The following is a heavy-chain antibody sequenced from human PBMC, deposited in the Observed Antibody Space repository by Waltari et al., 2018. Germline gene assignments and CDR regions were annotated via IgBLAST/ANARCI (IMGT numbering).Heavy chain of an antibody. J-gene: IGHJ5*02. D-gene: IGHD2-2*01. CDR3: ARLRVVVPAASNWFDP. V-gene: IGHV5-51*01. Sequence: EVQLVQSGAEVKKPGESLKISCKGSGYSFTSYWIGWVCQMLGKGLEWMGIIYPGDSDTRYSPSFQGQVTISADKSISTAYLQWSSLKASDTAMYYCARLRVVVPAASNWFDPWGQGTLVTVSS. CDR2: IYPGDSDT. CDR1: GYSFTSYW.